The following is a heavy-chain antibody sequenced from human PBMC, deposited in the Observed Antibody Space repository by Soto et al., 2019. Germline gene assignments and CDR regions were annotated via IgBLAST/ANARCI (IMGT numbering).Heavy chain of an antibody. Sequence: SETLSLTCTVSGGSISSSSYYWGWIRQPPGKGLEWIGSIYYSGSTYYNPSLKSRVTISVDTSKNQFSLKLSSVTAADTAVYYCATHDFWSGYHPKRYYYYYMDVWGKGTTVTVSS. CDR2: IYYSGST. CDR3: ATHDFWSGYHPKRYYYYYMDV. D-gene: IGHD3-3*01. J-gene: IGHJ6*03. V-gene: IGHV4-39*01. CDR1: GGSISSSSYY.